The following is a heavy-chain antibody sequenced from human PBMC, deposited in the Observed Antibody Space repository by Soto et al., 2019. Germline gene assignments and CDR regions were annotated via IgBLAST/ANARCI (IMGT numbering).Heavy chain of an antibody. CDR1: GGTFSSYA. CDR3: ARDQVERYYDSSGYPNDAFGI. D-gene: IGHD3-22*01. CDR2: IIPIFGTA. V-gene: IGHV1-69*13. J-gene: IGHJ3*02. Sequence: ASVKVSCKASGGTFSSYAISWVRQAPGQGLEWMGGIIPIFGTANYAQKFQGRVTITADESTSTAYMELSSLRSEDTAVYYCARDQVERYYDSSGYPNDAFGIWGQGTMVTVSS.